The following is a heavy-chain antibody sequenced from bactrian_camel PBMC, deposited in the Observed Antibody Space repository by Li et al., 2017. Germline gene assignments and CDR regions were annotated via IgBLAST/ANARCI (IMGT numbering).Heavy chain of an antibody. CDR2: IESYGRT. D-gene: IGHD2*01. V-gene: IGHV3S53*01. CDR3: ATGHPPLPPIGGRRFVDPSDFGY. Sequence: QLVESGGGSVYNGGSLRLSCEASGYTSRNYCWAWYRQFPGKERERVATIESYGRTSYDDSVKGRFTISRDNAKNTLYLQMNSLKTEDTAVYYCATGHPPLPPIGGRRFVDPSDFGYCGQGTQVTVS. J-gene: IGHJ6*01. CDR1: GYTSRNYC.